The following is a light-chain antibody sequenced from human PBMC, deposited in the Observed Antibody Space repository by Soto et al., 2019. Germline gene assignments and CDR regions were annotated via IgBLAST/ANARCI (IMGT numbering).Light chain of an antibody. J-gene: IGLJ3*02. Sequence: QSALTQPASVSGSPGQSITISCTGTINDVGRYNFVSWYQHHPGKAPQLIIYEVTNRPSEISNRFSGSKSGNTASLTISGLQAEDEGDYYCTSYRSSNSWEFGGGTQLTVL. CDR2: EVT. V-gene: IGLV2-14*01. CDR3: TSYRSSNSWE. CDR1: INDVGRYNF.